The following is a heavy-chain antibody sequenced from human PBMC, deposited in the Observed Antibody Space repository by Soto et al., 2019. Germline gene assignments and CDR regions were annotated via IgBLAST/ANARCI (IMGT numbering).Heavy chain of an antibody. CDR2: IYHSGST. J-gene: IGHJ4*02. V-gene: IGHV4-38-2*01. CDR1: GYSISSGYY. Sequence: LSLTCAVSGYSISSGYYWGWIRQPPGKGLEWIGSIYHSGSTYYNPSLKSRVTISVDTSKNQFSLKLSSVTAADTAVYYCARRSNYGEFDYWGQGTLVTVSS. D-gene: IGHD4-4*01. CDR3: ARRSNYGEFDY.